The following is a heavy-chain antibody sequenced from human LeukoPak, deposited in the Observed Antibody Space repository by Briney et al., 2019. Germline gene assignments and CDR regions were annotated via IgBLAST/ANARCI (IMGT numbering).Heavy chain of an antibody. D-gene: IGHD2-8*01. Sequence: GASVKVSCKASGGTFSKYTISWVRQRPGQGLEWMGGITPLFGTANYAQKFQGRVTITADESTSTAYMELSSLRSEDTAVYYCARSPLHIVLMVYAIVGPFDYWGQGTLVTVSS. CDR1: GGTFSKYT. CDR2: ITPLFGTA. J-gene: IGHJ4*02. V-gene: IGHV1-69*13. CDR3: ARSPLHIVLMVYAIVGPFDY.